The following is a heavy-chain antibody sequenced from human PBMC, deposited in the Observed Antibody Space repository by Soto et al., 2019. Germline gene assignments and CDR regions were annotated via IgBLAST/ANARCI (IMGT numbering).Heavy chain of an antibody. D-gene: IGHD2-2*01. CDR3: GTWRGSSWFDY. CDR2: IFSSDSSA. Sequence: GESLKISCNAAGCTFSSYSLGWVRHMPGKGLQWMGNIFSSDSSAKYSPSFVGQVTISVDRSINTAYLQWSSLKASDTAIYYCGTWRGSSWFDYWGPGTLVTVSS. CDR1: GCTFSSYS. J-gene: IGHJ4*02. V-gene: IGHV5-51*01.